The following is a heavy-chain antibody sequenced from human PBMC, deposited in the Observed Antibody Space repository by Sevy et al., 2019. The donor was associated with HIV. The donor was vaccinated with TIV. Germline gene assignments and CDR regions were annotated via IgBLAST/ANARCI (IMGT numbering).Heavy chain of an antibody. D-gene: IGHD3-3*01. CDR2: INPNSGGT. CDR1: GYTFTGYY. J-gene: IGHJ4*02. V-gene: IGHV1-2*06. CDR3: ARDSAFLLEWLPLDY. Sequence: ASVKVSCKASGYTFTGYYMHWVRQAPGQGLEWMGRINPNSGGTNYAQKFQGRVTMTRATSISTAYMELSRLRSDGTAVYYCARDSAFLLEWLPLDYWGQGTLVTVSS.